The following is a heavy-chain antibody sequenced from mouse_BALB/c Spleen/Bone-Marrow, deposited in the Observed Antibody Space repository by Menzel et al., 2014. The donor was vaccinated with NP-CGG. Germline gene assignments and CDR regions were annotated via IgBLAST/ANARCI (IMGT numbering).Heavy chain of an antibody. CDR1: GYSFTGYT. Sequence: EVKLQESGPELVKPGASMKISCKASGYSFTGYTMNWVKQSHGKNLEWIGLINPYNGGTSYNQKFKGKATLTVDKSSSTAYMELLSLTSEDSAVYYCARVYYGSSTYYFDYWGQGTTLTVSS. J-gene: IGHJ2*01. CDR2: INPYNGGT. D-gene: IGHD1-1*01. CDR3: ARVYYGSSTYYFDY. V-gene: IGHV1-18*01.